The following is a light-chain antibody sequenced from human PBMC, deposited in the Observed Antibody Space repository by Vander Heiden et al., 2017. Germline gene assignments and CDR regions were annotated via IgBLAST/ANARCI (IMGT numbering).Light chain of an antibody. CDR1: ESVSKN. Sequence: ETVMTHPPATLSVSPGQRATLSCRASESVSKNLAWYQHKPGQAPRLLIYGASTRATGIPGRFSGSGSGTEFTLTISSLQSEDFAVYYCQQYNNRSPLSFGGGTKVEIK. V-gene: IGKV3-15*01. CDR2: GAS. J-gene: IGKJ4*01. CDR3: QQYNNRSPLS.